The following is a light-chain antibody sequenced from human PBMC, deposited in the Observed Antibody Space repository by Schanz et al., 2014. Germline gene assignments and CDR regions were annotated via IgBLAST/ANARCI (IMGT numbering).Light chain of an antibody. CDR3: QHSDNLRHLT. CDR2: DAS. V-gene: IGKV1-33*01. Sequence: DIQMTQSPSSLSASVGDRVTITCQASQDISNFLNWYQQKPGKAPKLLIYDASNLEIGVPSRFSGSGSWTDFTFTISSLQPEEIATYYCQHSDNLRHLTFGGGTKVEIK. J-gene: IGKJ4*01. CDR1: QDISNF.